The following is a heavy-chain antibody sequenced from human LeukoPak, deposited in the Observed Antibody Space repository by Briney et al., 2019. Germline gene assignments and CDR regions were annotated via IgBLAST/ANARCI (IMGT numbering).Heavy chain of an antibody. CDR3: AREYYDSSGYALLGY. D-gene: IGHD3-22*01. Sequence: SETLSLICTLSGGSISGSYWSWIRQPAGKGLEWVGYIYDIGSTHYNPSLKSRVTISVDTSKRQFSLKLSSVTAADTAVYYCAREYYDSSGYALLGYWGQGTLVTVPS. J-gene: IGHJ4*02. CDR1: GGSISGSY. CDR2: IYDIGST. V-gene: IGHV4-59*01.